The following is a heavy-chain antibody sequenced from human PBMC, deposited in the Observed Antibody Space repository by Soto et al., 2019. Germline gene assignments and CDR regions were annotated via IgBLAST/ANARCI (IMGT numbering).Heavy chain of an antibody. CDR2: IIPIFGTA. CDR1: GGTFSSYA. Sequence: SVKVSCKASGGTFSSYAISWVRQAPGQGLEWMGGIIPIFGTANYAQKLQGRVTITADESTSTAYMELSSLRSEDTAVYYCARGGRFLEWLFSGSNWFDPWGQGTLVTVSS. J-gene: IGHJ5*02. V-gene: IGHV1-69*13. CDR3: ARGGRFLEWLFSGSNWFDP. D-gene: IGHD3-3*01.